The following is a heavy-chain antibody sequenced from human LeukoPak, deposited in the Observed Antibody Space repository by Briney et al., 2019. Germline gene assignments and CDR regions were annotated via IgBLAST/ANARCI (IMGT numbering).Heavy chain of an antibody. V-gene: IGHV3-11*04. CDR2: ISSSGNTI. CDR1: GFIFSDYY. D-gene: IGHD5-12*01. J-gene: IGHJ3*02. CDR3: GNFPGYHYCFDI. Sequence: GGSLRLSCAASGFIFSDYYMSWIRQAPGKVLEWVSYISSSGNTIYYADSVRGRFTISRDNAKNSLYMQMNSLRAEDTAVYYCGNFPGYHYCFDIWGQGTMVTVSS.